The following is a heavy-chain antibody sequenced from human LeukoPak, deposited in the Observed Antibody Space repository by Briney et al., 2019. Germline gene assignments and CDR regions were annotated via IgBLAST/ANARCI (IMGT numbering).Heavy chain of an antibody. CDR2: IYTSGST. CDR1: GGSISSYY. Sequence: SETLSLTCTVSGGSISSYYWSWIRQPAGKGLEWIGRIYTSGSTNYNPSLKSRVTMSVDTSKNQFSLKLSSVTAADTAVYYCARDSIAAAGSRFDPWGQGTLVTVSS. D-gene: IGHD6-13*01. V-gene: IGHV4-4*07. CDR3: ARDSIAAAGSRFDP. J-gene: IGHJ5*02.